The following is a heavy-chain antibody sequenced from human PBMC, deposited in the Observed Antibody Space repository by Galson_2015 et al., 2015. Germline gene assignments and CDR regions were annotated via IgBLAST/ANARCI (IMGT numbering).Heavy chain of an antibody. CDR1: GFTFSSSS. J-gene: IGHJ3*02. V-gene: IGHV3-15*01. Sequence: SLRLSCAASGFTFSSSSMNWVRQAPGKGLERVGRIKSKTDGGTTDYAAPVKGRFTISRDDSKNTLYLQMNSLRTEDTAVYYCTTLFDSSGYYREAFDIWGQGTMVTVSS. CDR3: TTLFDSSGYYREAFDI. CDR2: IKSKTDGGTT. D-gene: IGHD3-22*01.